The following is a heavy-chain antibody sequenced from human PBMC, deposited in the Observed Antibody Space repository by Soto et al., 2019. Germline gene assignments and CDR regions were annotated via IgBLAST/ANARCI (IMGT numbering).Heavy chain of an antibody. CDR2: ISYDGSEK. J-gene: IGHJ3*02. D-gene: IGHD5-18*01. V-gene: IGHV3-30*18. Sequence: PGGSLRLSCAASRFPFSTYGMHWVRQAPGKGLEWVAVISYDGSEKYYADSVKGRFTISRDNSKNTLYLQMDSLRTEDTAVYFFAKDWRYNYDTDALDIWGQGTMVTVSS. CDR3: AKDWRYNYDTDALDI. CDR1: RFPFSTYG.